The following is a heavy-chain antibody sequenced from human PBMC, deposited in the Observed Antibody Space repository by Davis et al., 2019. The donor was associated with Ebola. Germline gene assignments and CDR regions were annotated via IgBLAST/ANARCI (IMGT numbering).Heavy chain of an antibody. CDR2: INPSGGST. J-gene: IGHJ6*02. D-gene: IGHD2-15*01. V-gene: IGHV1-46*01. CDR3: ARVQVVVVAATHFGMDV. CDR1: GYTFTSYY. Sequence: AASVKVSCKASGYTFTSYYMHWVRQAPGQGLEWMGIINPSGGSTSYAQKFQGRVTMTTDTSTSTAYMELRSLRSDDTAVYYCARVQVVVVAATHFGMDVWGQGTTVTVSS.